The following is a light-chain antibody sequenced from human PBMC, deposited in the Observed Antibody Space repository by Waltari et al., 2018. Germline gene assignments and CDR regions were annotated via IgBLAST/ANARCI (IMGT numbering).Light chain of an antibody. J-gene: IGLJ3*02. CDR3: ETWDDSLNGRV. Sequence: QSVLTQPPLASGTPGQRVTISCSGNSSNIGINTVTWYQQLQGTAPKLLIYANYGRPSGVPERFSASKSDTAASLAIRGLQSEDEADYFCETWDDSLNGRVFGGGTKLAVL. CDR2: ANY. V-gene: IGLV1-44*01. CDR1: SSNIGINT.